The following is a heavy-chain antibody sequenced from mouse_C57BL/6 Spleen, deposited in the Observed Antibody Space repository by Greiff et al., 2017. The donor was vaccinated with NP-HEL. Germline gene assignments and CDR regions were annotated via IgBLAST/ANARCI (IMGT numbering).Heavy chain of an antibody. V-gene: IGHV1-81*01. CDR2: IYPRSGNT. CDR3: ASNEDGSSYVAY. D-gene: IGHD1-1*01. J-gene: IGHJ3*01. CDR1: GYTFTSYG. Sequence: QVHVKQSGAELARPGASVKLSCKASGYTFTSYGISWVKQRTGQGLEWIGEIYPRSGNTYYNEKFKGKATLTADKSSSTAYMELRSLTSEDSAVYFCASNEDGSSYVAYWGQGTLVTVSA.